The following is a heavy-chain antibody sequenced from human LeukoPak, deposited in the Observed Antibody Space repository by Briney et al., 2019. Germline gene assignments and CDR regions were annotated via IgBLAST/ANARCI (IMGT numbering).Heavy chain of an antibody. CDR3: ARGLIPLSNWFDP. Sequence: ASVKVSCEASGYTFTDFLIHWVRQAPGQGPEWVASINPNSGDTNVARRFRGRVAMTRDTSITTAYMVLTRLNSDDTAVYYCARGLIPLSNWFDPWGQGTVVIVSS. CDR2: INPNSGDT. V-gene: IGHV1-2*02. CDR1: GYTFTDFL. J-gene: IGHJ5*02.